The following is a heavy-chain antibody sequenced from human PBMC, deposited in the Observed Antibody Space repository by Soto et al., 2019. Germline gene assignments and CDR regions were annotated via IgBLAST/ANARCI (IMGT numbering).Heavy chain of an antibody. Sequence: PSETLSLTCTVSGGSISSSSYYWGCIRQPPGKGLEWIGSIYYSGSTYYNPSLKSRVTISVDTSKNQFSLKLSSVTAADTAVYYCARHIYDILTGYYHSPSWFDPWGQGTLVTV. CDR1: GGSISSSSYY. CDR2: IYYSGST. J-gene: IGHJ5*02. D-gene: IGHD3-9*01. V-gene: IGHV4-39*01. CDR3: ARHIYDILTGYYHSPSWFDP.